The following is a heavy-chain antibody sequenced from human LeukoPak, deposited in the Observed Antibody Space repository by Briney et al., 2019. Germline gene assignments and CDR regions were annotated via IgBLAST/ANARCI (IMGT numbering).Heavy chain of an antibody. V-gene: IGHV4-59*01. CDR1: GGSISRYY. Sequence: SETLSLTCTVSGGSISRYYWSWIRQPPGKGLEWIGYIYYSGTTNYNPSLKNPVTISVDTSKSQFSLNLSSVTAADTALYYCARVGGTGDFDYWGQGTLVTVSS. D-gene: IGHD3-16*01. J-gene: IGHJ4*02. CDR3: ARVGGTGDFDY. CDR2: IYYSGTT.